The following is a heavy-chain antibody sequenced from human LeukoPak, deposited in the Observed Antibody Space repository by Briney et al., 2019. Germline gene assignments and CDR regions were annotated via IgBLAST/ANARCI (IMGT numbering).Heavy chain of an antibody. CDR2: IYYSGST. CDR1: GGSISSYY. Sequence: NPSETLSLTCTVSGGSISSYYWSWIRQPPGKGLEWIGYIYYSGSTNYNPSLKSRVTISVDTSKNQFSLKLSSVTAADTAVYYCARVNKYYYDSSGYADYWGQGTLVTVSS. J-gene: IGHJ4*02. V-gene: IGHV4-59*12. CDR3: ARVNKYYYDSSGYADY. D-gene: IGHD3-22*01.